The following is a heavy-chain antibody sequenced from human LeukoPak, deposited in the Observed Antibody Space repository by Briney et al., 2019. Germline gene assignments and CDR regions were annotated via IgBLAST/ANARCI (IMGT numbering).Heavy chain of an antibody. J-gene: IGHJ4*02. CDR1: GGSISSSSYY. V-gene: IGHV4-39*01. D-gene: IGHD3-22*01. CDR3: ARQYYYDSSGYYLDY. CDR2: IYYNGST. Sequence: PSETLSLTCTVSGGSISSSSYYWGWLRQPPGTGLEWIGSIYYNGSTYYNPSLKSRVTISVDTSKNQFSLKLSSVTAADTAVYYCARQYYYDSSGYYLDYWGQGTLVTVS.